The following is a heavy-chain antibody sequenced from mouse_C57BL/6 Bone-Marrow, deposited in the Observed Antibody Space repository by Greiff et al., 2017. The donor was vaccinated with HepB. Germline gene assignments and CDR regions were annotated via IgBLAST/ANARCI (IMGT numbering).Heavy chain of an antibody. V-gene: IGHV5-9-1*02. CDR2: ISSGGDYI. CDR1: GFTFSSYA. Sequence: EVKLMESGEGLVKPGGSLKLSCAASGFTFSSYAMSWVRQTPEKRLEWVAYISSGGDYIYYADTVKGRFTISRDNARNTLYLQMSSLKSEDTAMYYCTRDGGANLYYFDYWGQGTTLTVSS. D-gene: IGHD3-1*01. J-gene: IGHJ2*01. CDR3: TRDGGANLYYFDY.